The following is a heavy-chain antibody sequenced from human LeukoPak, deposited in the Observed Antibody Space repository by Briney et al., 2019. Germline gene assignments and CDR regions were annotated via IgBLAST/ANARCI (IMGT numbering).Heavy chain of an antibody. CDR1: GFTFSSYN. D-gene: IGHD1-26*01. CDR3: ARDLSVGAKPDLGFDY. J-gene: IGHJ4*02. CDR2: ISSSSTYI. Sequence: GGSLRLSCAASGFTFSSYNMNWVRQAPGKGLEWVSSISSSSTYIYYADSMKGRFTISRDNAKNSLYLRMNSLRAEDTAVYYCARDLSVGAKPDLGFDYWGQGSLVTVSS. V-gene: IGHV3-21*01.